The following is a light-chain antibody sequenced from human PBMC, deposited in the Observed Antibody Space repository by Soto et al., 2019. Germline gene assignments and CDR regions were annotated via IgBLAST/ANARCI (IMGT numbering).Light chain of an antibody. CDR2: GAS. Sequence: EIVMTQSPATLSVSPGERATLSCRASQTVSSNFAWYVQKPGQAPRLLIYGASTRATGVPARFSGSGSGTDFTLTISSLQSEDFAVYYCQQYNNWPCTFGQGTKLEIK. CDR1: QTVSSN. CDR3: QQYNNWPCT. V-gene: IGKV3-15*01. J-gene: IGKJ2*02.